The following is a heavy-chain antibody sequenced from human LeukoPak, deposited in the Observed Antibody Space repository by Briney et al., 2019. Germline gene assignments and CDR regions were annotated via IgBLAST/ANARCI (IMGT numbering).Heavy chain of an antibody. CDR1: GFTFSNYG. Sequence: GGSLRLSCAASGFTFSNYGVHWVRQAPGKGLEWVSSITSSSSYIYYADSVKGRFTISRDNAKSSLYLQMNSLSVEDTGVYYCARNSYGSGSHDHWGQGTLVTVSS. V-gene: IGHV3-21*01. J-gene: IGHJ5*02. D-gene: IGHD3-10*01. CDR3: ARNSYGSGSHDH. CDR2: ITSSSSYI.